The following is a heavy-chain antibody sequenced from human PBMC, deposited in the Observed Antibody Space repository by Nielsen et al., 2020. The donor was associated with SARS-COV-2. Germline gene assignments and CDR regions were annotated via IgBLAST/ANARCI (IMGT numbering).Heavy chain of an antibody. CDR3: AKSPFYDSSGYKRYWYFDL. J-gene: IGHJ2*01. V-gene: IGHV3-23*01. D-gene: IGHD3-22*01. CDR1: GFTFSSYA. Sequence: GESLKISCAASGFTFSSYAMRWVRQAPGKGLEWVSTISGGGGSTYYADSVKGRLTISRDNSKNTLYLQMNSLRAEDTAVYYCAKSPFYDSSGYKRYWYFDLWGRGTLVTVSS. CDR2: ISGGGGST.